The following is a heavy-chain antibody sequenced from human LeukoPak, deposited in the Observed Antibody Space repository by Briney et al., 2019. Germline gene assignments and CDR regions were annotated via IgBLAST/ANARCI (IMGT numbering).Heavy chain of an antibody. CDR1: GYSFTGYW. D-gene: IGHD4/OR15-4a*01. Sequence: GESLKISCKGSGYSFTGYWIGWVRQAPGKGLEYVSTIDRNGRNTYYADSLRGRFTISRDNSKNTLYLQMRSLRAEDTAVYYCVKEMLTTTSAFDYWGQGSLVTVSS. CDR2: IDRNGRNT. CDR3: VKEMLTTTSAFDY. J-gene: IGHJ4*02. V-gene: IGHV3-64D*09.